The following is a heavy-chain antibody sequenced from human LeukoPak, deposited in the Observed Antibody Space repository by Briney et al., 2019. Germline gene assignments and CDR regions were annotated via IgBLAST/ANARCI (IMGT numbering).Heavy chain of an antibody. J-gene: IGHJ4*02. CDR3: AKDFSQRDILGKFDY. V-gene: IGHV3-7*03. CDR2: IKQDGSEK. Sequence: PGGSLRLSCTVSGFTVSSNSMSWVRQAPGKGLEWVANIKQDGSEKYYVDSVKGRFTISRDNSKNTLYLQMNSLRAEDTAVYYCAKDFSQRDILGKFDYWGQGTLVTVSS. CDR1: GFTVSSNS. D-gene: IGHD3-9*01.